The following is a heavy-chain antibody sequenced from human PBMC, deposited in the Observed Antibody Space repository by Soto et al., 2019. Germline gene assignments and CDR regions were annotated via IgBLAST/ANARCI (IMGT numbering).Heavy chain of an antibody. Sequence: QVQLQQWGAGLLKPSETLSLTCAVYGGSFSGYYWSWIRQPPGKGLEWIGEINHSGSTNYNPSLKSRVTISVDTSKNQFSLKLSSVTAADTAVYYCARVPIFGVVINGGWFDPWGQGTLVTVSS. D-gene: IGHD3-3*01. J-gene: IGHJ5*02. CDR3: ARVPIFGVVINGGWFDP. CDR2: INHSGST. CDR1: GGSFSGYY. V-gene: IGHV4-34*01.